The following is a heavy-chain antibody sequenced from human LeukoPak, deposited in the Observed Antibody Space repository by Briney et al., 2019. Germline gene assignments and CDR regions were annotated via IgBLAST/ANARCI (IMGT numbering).Heavy chain of an antibody. J-gene: IGHJ5*02. V-gene: IGHV1-69*13. CDR1: GGTFSSYA. CDR3: ARDKGVHLGFDP. Sequence: ASVKVSCKASGGTFSSYAITWVRQAPGQGLEWMGGIIPMSGTANYAQKFQGRVTITADESTSTVYMELSSLRSEDTAVYYCARDKGVHLGFDPWDQGTLVTVSS. CDR2: IIPMSGTA. D-gene: IGHD2-8*01.